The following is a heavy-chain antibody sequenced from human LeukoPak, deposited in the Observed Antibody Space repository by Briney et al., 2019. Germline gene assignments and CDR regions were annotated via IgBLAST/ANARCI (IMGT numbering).Heavy chain of an antibody. CDR3: ARDQGTATSHAFDY. J-gene: IGHJ4*02. CDR1: GYTFTGYY. D-gene: IGHD5-18*01. V-gene: IGHV1-2*02. Sequence: ASVKVSCKASGYTFTGYYMHWVRQAPGQGLEWMGWINPNSGGTNYAQKFQGRVTMTRDTSISTAYMELSRLRSDDTAVYYCARDQGTATSHAFDYWGQGTLVTVSS. CDR2: INPNSGGT.